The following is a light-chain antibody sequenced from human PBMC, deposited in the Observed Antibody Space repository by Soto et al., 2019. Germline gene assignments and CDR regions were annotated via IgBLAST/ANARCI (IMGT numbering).Light chain of an antibody. CDR2: LGS. CDR1: QSLLHSNGYNY. V-gene: IGKV2-28*01. CDR3: KQALQTPLT. J-gene: IGKJ5*01. Sequence: DIVMTQSPLSLPVTPGEPASISCRSSQSLLHSNGYNYLDWYLQKPGQSPQVLIYLGSNRASGVPDRFSGSGSGTDFTLKISRVEAEDVGVYYCKQALQTPLTFGQGTRLEIK.